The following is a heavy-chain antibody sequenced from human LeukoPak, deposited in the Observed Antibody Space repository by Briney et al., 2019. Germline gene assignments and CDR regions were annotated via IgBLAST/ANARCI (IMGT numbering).Heavy chain of an antibody. CDR2: ISSNGGST. D-gene: IGHD2-2*01. J-gene: IGHJ4*02. Sequence: GGSLRLSCAASGFTFSSYAMHWVRQAPGKGLEYVSAISSNGGSTYYANSVKGRFTISRDNSKNTLYLQMGSLRAEDMAVYYCARDPSDRTRWGPPAVNYFDYWGQGTLVTVSS. V-gene: IGHV3-64*01. CDR1: GFTFSSYA. CDR3: ARDPSDRTRWGPPAVNYFDY.